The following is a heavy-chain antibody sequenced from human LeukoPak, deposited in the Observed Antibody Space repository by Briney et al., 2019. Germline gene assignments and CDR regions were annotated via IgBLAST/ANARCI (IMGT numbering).Heavy chain of an antibody. V-gene: IGHV3-23*01. Sequence: GGSLRLSCAASGFTFSNYAMNWVRQAPGKGLEWVSAISGSSISTYYADSVKGRFTISRDNSKNTLHLQMNSLRGEDTAVYYCAKTWGVRSGTFDYWGQGTLVTVSS. CDR3: AKTWGVRSGTFDY. J-gene: IGHJ4*02. CDR2: ISGSSIST. D-gene: IGHD1-26*01. CDR1: GFTFSNYA.